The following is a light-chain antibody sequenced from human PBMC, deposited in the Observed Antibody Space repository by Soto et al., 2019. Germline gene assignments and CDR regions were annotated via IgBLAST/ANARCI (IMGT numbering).Light chain of an antibody. Sequence: QAVVTQEPSLTVSPGGTVTLTCASSTGAVISENYPTWLQQKPGQAPRALIFSTSNRHSWTPARFSGSLFGGRAVLTLSDVQPEDEADYYCLLHYGGAQVWMFGGGPKL. CDR1: TGAVISENY. J-gene: IGLJ3*02. CDR2: STS. CDR3: LLHYGGAQVWM. V-gene: IGLV7-43*01.